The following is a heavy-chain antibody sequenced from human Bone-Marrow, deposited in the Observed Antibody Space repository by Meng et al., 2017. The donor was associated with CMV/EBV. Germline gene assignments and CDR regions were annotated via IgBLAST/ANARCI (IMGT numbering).Heavy chain of an antibody. V-gene: IGHV3-23*01. CDR3: AKDLSYCGGDCYSGYFDY. CDR2: ISGSGGST. J-gene: IGHJ4*02. CDR1: GFPFRSYA. D-gene: IGHD2-21*01. Sequence: GESLKISCAASGFPFRSYAMSWVRQAPGKGLEGVSAISGSGGSTYYADSVKGRFTISRDNSKNTLYMQMNSLRAEDTAVYYCAKDLSYCGGDCYSGYFDYWGQGTLVTVSS.